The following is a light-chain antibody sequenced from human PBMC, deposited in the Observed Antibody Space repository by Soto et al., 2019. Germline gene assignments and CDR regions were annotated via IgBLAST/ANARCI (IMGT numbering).Light chain of an antibody. CDR3: QQYSNWPYT. CDR2: GAF. CDR1: QSLTNN. J-gene: IGKJ2*01. V-gene: IGKV3-15*01. Sequence: EIVMTQSPATLSVSPGERATLSCRASQSLTNNLAWYQQKPGQAPRLLTYGAFTRATGIPARFSGSGSGTEFTLTISSLQSEDFAVYYCQQYSNWPYTFGQGTKVDIK.